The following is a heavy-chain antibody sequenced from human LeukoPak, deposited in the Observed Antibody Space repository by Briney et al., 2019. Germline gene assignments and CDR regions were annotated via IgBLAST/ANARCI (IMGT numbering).Heavy chain of an antibody. J-gene: IGHJ6*02. CDR2: MNPNSGNT. CDR3: ARGSSTSLSSIAAVYYGMDV. V-gene: IGHV1-8*01. Sequence: ASVKVSCKASGYTFTSYDINWVRQATGQGLKWMGWMNPNSGNTGYAQKFQGRVTMTRNTSISTAYMELSSLRSEDTAVYYCARGSSTSLSSIAAVYYGMDVWGQGTTVTVSS. CDR1: GYTFTSYD. D-gene: IGHD6-25*01.